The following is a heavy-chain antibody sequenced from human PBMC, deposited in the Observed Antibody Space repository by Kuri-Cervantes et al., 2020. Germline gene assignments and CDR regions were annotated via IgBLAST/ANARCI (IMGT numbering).Heavy chain of an antibody. J-gene: IGHJ4*02. Sequence: GESLKISCTVSGGSISSYYWSWIRQPPGKGLVWVSRINSDGSSTSYADSVKGRFTISRDNSKNTLYLQMNSLRAEDTAVYYCAKVNSNSPTERYFDYWGQGTLVTVSS. CDR2: INSDGSST. CDR1: GGSISSYY. V-gene: IGHV3-74*01. D-gene: IGHD4-11*01. CDR3: AKVNSNSPTERYFDY.